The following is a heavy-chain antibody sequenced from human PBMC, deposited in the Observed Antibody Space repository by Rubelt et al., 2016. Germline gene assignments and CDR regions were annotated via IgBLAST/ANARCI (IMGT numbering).Heavy chain of an antibody. CDR1: GYTFTSYA. V-gene: IGHV1-3*01. J-gene: IGHJ4*02. D-gene: IGHD6-6*01. Sequence: QVQLVQSGAEVKKPGASVKVSCKASGYTFTSYAMHWVRQAPGQRLEWMGWINAGNGNTKYSQKLQGRVTMTTDTATGQAYMERRSLRSDDTALYYCARVGALAARKIYYFDYWGQGTLVTVSS. CDR3: ARVGALAARKIYYFDY. CDR2: INAGNGNT.